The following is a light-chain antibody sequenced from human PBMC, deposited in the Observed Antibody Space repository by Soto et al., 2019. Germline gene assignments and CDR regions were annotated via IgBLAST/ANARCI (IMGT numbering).Light chain of an antibody. Sequence: IVLTQSPGTLSLSPGERATLSCRCSQSVSSSYLAWYQQKPGQAPRLLIYGASSRATGIPDRFSGSGSGTDFTLTISSLQPEDFATYYCQQLNSYPRITFGQGTRLEIK. CDR2: GAS. V-gene: IGKV3-20*01. CDR3: QQLNSYPRIT. J-gene: IGKJ5*01. CDR1: QSVSSSY.